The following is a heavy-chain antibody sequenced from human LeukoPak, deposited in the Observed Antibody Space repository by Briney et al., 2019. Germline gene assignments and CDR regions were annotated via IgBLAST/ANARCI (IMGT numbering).Heavy chain of an antibody. CDR3: ARLYDSSGYYFSTPDLDAFDI. D-gene: IGHD3-22*01. V-gene: IGHV4-39*01. J-gene: IGHJ3*02. CDR2: IYYSGGT. CDR1: GGSISSSSYY. Sequence: SETLSLTCTVSGGSISSSSYYWGWIRQPPGKGLEWIGSIYYSGGTYYNPSLKSRVTISVDTSKNQFSLKLSSVTAADTAVYYCARLYDSSGYYFSTPDLDAFDIWGQGTMVTVSS.